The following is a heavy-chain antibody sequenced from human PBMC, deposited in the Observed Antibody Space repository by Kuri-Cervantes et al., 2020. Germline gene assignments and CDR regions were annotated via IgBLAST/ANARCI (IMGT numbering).Heavy chain of an antibody. V-gene: IGHV1-69*06. Sequence: SVKVSCKASGGTFRNNAISWVRQAPGQGLEWMGGIIPIFGTANYAQKFQGRVTITADKSTSTAYMELSSLRSEDTAVYYCARSDSSGWTAFDYWGQGTLVTVSS. CDR3: ARSDSSGWTAFDY. J-gene: IGHJ4*02. CDR2: IIPIFGTA. D-gene: IGHD6-19*01. CDR1: GGTFRNNA.